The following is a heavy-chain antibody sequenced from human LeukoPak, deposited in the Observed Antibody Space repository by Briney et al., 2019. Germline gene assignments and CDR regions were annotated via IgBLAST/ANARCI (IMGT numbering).Heavy chain of an antibody. CDR3: ARAVAGTGRFDY. V-gene: IGHV4-61*02. CDR2: IYTSGST. CDR1: GGSISSGSYY. J-gene: IGHJ4*02. D-gene: IGHD6-19*01. Sequence: SETLSLTCTVSGGSISSGSYYWSWIRQPAGKGLEWIGRIYTSGSTNYNPYLKSRVTISVDTSKNQFSLKLSSVTAADTAVYYCARAVAGTGRFDYWGQGTLVTVSS.